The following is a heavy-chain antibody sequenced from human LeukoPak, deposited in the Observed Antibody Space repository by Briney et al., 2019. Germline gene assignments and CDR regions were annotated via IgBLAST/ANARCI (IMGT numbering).Heavy chain of an antibody. D-gene: IGHD1-26*01. CDR2: IYHSGST. CDR1: GGSISSGGYS. Sequence: PSQTLSLTCAVSGGSISSGGYSWSWIRQPPGKGLEWIGYIYHSGSTYYNPSLKSRVTISVDRSKNQFSLKLSSVTAADTAVYYCARGQRAGGSYYFDYWGQGTLVTVSS. CDR3: ARGQRAGGSYYFDY. V-gene: IGHV4-30-2*01. J-gene: IGHJ4*02.